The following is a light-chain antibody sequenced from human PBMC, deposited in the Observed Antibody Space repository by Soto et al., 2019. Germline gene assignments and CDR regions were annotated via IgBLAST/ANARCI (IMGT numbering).Light chain of an antibody. Sequence: QSALTQPASVSGSPGQSITISCTGTSSDVGGYNYVSWYQQHPGKAPKLMIYEVSNRPSGVSNRFSGSKSGNTASLTISGLQAEDEADYYCSSYTSSTFYVFGTGTKGDRP. J-gene: IGLJ1*01. CDR2: EVS. CDR1: SSDVGGYNY. V-gene: IGLV2-14*01. CDR3: SSYTSSTFYV.